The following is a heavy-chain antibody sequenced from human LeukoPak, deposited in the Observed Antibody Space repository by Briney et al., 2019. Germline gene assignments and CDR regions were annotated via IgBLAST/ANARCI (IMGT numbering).Heavy chain of an antibody. Sequence: SETLSLTCTVSGDSISPYYWSWIRQPPGKGLEWIGYINYIGSTNYNPSLKSRVTISVDTSKNQFSLKVRSVTAADTAVYFCGRHLFLGAGEILTGLDYWGQGTPVTVSS. V-gene: IGHV4-59*08. CDR1: GDSISPYY. CDR2: INYIGST. J-gene: IGHJ4*02. D-gene: IGHD3-9*01. CDR3: GRHLFLGAGEILTGLDY.